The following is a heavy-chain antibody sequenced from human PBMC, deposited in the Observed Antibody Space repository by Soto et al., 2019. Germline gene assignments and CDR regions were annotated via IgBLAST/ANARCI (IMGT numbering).Heavy chain of an antibody. Sequence: EVQLVESGGGLVQPGRSLRLSCAASGFTFDDYAMHWVRQAPGKGLEWVSGISWNSGSIGYVDSVKGRFTISRDNAKNSLYLQMNSLRAEDTALYYCAKDYDYIWGSYRPDNNDAFDIWGQGTMVTVSS. D-gene: IGHD3-16*02. CDR3: AKDYDYIWGSYRPDNNDAFDI. CDR1: GFTFDDYA. V-gene: IGHV3-9*01. CDR2: ISWNSGSI. J-gene: IGHJ3*02.